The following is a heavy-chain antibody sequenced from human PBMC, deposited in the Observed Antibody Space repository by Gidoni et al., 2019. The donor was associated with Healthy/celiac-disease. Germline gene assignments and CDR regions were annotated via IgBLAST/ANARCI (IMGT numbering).Heavy chain of an antibody. J-gene: IGHJ4*02. CDR2: ISGSGGST. Sequence: EVQLLEAVGGLVQAGGSLRLSCAATGSTLSSYAMSWVRQAPGKGLEWVSAISGSGGSTHYADSVKGRFTISRDNSKNTLYLQMNSLRAEYTAVYYCAKALYGDYADYWGQGTLVTVSS. CDR1: GSTLSSYA. D-gene: IGHD4-17*01. CDR3: AKALYGDYADY. V-gene: IGHV3-23*01.